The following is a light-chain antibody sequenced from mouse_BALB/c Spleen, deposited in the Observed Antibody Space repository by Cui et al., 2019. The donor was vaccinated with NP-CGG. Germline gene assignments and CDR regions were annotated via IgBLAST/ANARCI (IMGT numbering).Light chain of an antibody. V-gene: IGLV1*01. CDR2: GTN. CDR3: ALWYSNLWV. J-gene: IGLJ1*01. CDR1: TGAVTTSNY. Sequence: QAVVTQESALTTSPGETVTLTCRSSTGAVTTSNYANWVQKKPDHLFTGLIGGTNNRTPGVPARFSGSLIGDKAALTITGAQAEDEAIYFCALWYSNLWVFGGGTKLTVL.